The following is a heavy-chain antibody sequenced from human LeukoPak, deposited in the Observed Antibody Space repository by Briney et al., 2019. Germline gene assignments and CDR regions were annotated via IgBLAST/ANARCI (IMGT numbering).Heavy chain of an antibody. V-gene: IGHV1-2*02. CDR1: GYTFTCYY. CDR2: INPNSGGT. D-gene: IGHD5-18*01. Sequence: GASVKVSCKASGYTFTCYYMHWVRQAPGQGLEWRGWINPNSGGTNYAQKFQGRVTMTRDTSISTAYMELSRLRSDDTAVYYCARGGSHQDTAMAYYYYYYMHVWGKGTTVTVSS. CDR3: ARGGSHQDTAMAYYYYYYMHV. J-gene: IGHJ6*03.